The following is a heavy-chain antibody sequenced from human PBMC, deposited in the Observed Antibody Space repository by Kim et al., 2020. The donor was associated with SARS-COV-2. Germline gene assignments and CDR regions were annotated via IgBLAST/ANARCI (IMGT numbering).Heavy chain of an antibody. CDR3: ARGLKSAMADY. D-gene: IGHD5-18*01. Sequence: SETLSLTCTVSGGSISSYYWSWIRQPPGKGLEWIGYIYYSGSTNYNPSLKSRVTISVDTSKNQFSLKLSSVTAADTAVYYCARGLKSAMADYWGQGTLVTVSS. CDR1: GGSISSYY. V-gene: IGHV4-59*01. CDR2: IYYSGST. J-gene: IGHJ4*02.